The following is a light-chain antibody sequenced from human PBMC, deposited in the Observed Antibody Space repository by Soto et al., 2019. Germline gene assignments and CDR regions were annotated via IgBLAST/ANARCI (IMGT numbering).Light chain of an antibody. CDR2: AAS. CDR3: QQGYITPIT. Sequence: DVQMTQSPSSLSASVGDRVTITCRASQSLSTYLNWYQQRPGEAPKLLIYAASSLQSGVPSRFSGSGSGTDFTLTITSLQTEDFATYYCQQGYITPITFGQGTRLEIK. J-gene: IGKJ5*01. CDR1: QSLSTY. V-gene: IGKV1-39*01.